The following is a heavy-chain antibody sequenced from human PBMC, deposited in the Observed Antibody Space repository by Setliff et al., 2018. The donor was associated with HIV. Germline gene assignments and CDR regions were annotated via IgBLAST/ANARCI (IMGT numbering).Heavy chain of an antibody. D-gene: IGHD1-1*01. V-gene: IGHV1-2*02. Sequence: GASVKVSCKASGYTFTAYYIHWVRQAPGQGLEWMGWINPKSGGTNYAQKFQGRVTMSSDTSISTAYMELGRLRSDDTAVYYCARAKATRQARPTNCFDPWGQGTLVTVSS. J-gene: IGHJ5*02. CDR1: GYTFTAYY. CDR3: ARAKATRQARPTNCFDP. CDR2: INPKSGGT.